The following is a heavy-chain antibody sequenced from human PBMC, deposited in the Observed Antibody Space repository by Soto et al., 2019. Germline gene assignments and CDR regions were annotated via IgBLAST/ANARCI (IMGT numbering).Heavy chain of an antibody. D-gene: IGHD4-17*01. J-gene: IGHJ5*02. CDR1: GGSLSSYY. Sequence: SEMLSLKWSVSGGSLSSYYGSWIRQHPGKGLEWIGYIYYSGSTNYNPSLKSRVTISVDTSKNQFSLKLSSVTAADTAVYYCARGGEDYGDYGINWFDPWGQGTLVTVSS. V-gene: IGHV4-59*01. CDR2: IYYSGST. CDR3: ARGGEDYGDYGINWFDP.